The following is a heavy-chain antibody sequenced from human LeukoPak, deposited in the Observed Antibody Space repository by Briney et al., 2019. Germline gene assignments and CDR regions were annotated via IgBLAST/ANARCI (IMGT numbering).Heavy chain of an antibody. CDR2: VVGNGGTT. V-gene: IGHV3-64*01. J-gene: IGHJ4*02. D-gene: IGHD4-17*01. CDR3: ARRPSTAVTTDY. Sequence: GGSLRLSCAASGFTFTTYTIHWVRQAPGKGLEYVSAVVGNGGTTYYANSVKGRFTISRDNAKNSLYLQMNSLRAEDTAVYYCARRPSTAVTTDYWGQGTLVTVSS. CDR1: GFTFTTYT.